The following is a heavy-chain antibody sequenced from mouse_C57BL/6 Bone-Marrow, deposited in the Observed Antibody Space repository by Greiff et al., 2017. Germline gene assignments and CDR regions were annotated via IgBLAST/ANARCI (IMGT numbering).Heavy chain of an antibody. CDR3: AKNHGSSLYWYFDV. Sequence: QVQLQQSVPGLVQPSQSLSITCTVSGFSLTSSGVHWVRQSPGQGLEWLGVICSGGGTDYNAAFMSRLSITKDNSKTQVFFQMNRPQADDTAIYYCAKNHGSSLYWYFDVWGTGTTVTVSS. J-gene: IGHJ1*03. CDR1: GFSLTSSG. CDR2: ICSGGGT. V-gene: IGHV2-5*01. D-gene: IGHD1-1*01.